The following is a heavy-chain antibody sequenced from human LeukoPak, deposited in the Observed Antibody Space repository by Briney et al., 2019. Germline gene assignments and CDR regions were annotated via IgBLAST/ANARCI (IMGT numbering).Heavy chain of an antibody. CDR2: IYSGGST. D-gene: IGHD2-15*01. Sequence: GGSLRLSCAASGFTVSSNYMSWVRQAPGKGLEWVSVIYSGGSTYYADSVKGRFTISRHNSKNTLYLQMNSLRAEDTAVYYCARDSPAEYCSGGSCHPYGMDVWGQGTTVTVSS. J-gene: IGHJ6*02. V-gene: IGHV3-53*04. CDR3: ARDSPAEYCSGGSCHPYGMDV. CDR1: GFTVSSNY.